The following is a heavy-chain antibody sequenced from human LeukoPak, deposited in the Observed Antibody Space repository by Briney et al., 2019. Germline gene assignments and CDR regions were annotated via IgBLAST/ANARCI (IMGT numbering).Heavy chain of an antibody. CDR3: ARATYSTSHFSYYFDY. V-gene: IGHV3-30-3*01. J-gene: IGHJ4*02. CDR1: GFTFSSYA. Sequence: QPGGSLRLSCAASGFTFSSYAMHWVRQAPGKGLKWVAVISYDGTNKYYADSVRGRFTISRDNSKNTLYLQMNSLRVDDTAVYYYARATYSTSHFSYYFDYWGQGTLVTVSS. D-gene: IGHD6-6*01. CDR2: ISYDGTNK.